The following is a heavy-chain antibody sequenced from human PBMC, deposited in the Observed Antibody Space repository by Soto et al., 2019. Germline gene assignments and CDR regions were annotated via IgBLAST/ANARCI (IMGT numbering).Heavy chain of an antibody. CDR2: ISGSGGST. V-gene: IGHV3-23*01. CDR1: GFTFSSYA. CDR3: ATRGSGSYYDY. Sequence: EVQLLESGGGLVQPGGSLRLSCAASGFTFSSYAMSWVRQAPGKGLERVSVISGSGGSTYYADSVKGRFTISRDNSKNTLKLQMNSLRAEDTALYYCATRGSGSYYDYWGQGTLVTVSS. J-gene: IGHJ4*02. D-gene: IGHD1-26*01.